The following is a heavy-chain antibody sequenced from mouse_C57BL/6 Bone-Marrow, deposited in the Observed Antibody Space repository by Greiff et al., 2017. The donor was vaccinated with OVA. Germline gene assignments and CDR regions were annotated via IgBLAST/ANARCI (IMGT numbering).Heavy chain of an antibody. CDR1: GFNIKDDY. CDR2: IDPENGDT. J-gene: IGHJ4*01. Sequence: VQLKQSGAELVRPGASVKLSCTASGFNIKDDYMHWVKQRPEQGLEWIGWIDPENGDTEYASKFQGKATITADTSSNTAYLQLSSLTSEDTAVYYCTSSAQAPYYYAMDYWGQGTSVTVSS. CDR3: TSSAQAPYYYAMDY. D-gene: IGHD3-2*02. V-gene: IGHV14-4*01.